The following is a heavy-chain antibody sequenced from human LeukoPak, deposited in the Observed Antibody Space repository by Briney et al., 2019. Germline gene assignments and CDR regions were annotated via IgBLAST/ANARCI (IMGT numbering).Heavy chain of an antibody. V-gene: IGHV3-30*18. CDR2: ISYDGSNK. J-gene: IGHJ6*03. D-gene: IGHD4-17*01. CDR3: AKHVYGDYEDYHYYYMDV. Sequence: GGSLRLSCAASGFTFSSYGMHWVRQAPGKGLEWVAVISYDGSNKYYADSVKGRFTISRDNSKNTLYLQMNSLRAEDTAVYYCAKHVYGDYEDYHYYYMDVWGKGTTVTISS. CDR1: GFTFSSYG.